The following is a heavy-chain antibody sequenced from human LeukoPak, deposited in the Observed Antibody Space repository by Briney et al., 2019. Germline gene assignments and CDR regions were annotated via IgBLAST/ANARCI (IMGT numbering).Heavy chain of an antibody. J-gene: IGHJ6*02. D-gene: IGHD3-3*01. CDR2: IWYDGSNK. V-gene: IGHV3-33*01. CDR1: GFTFSSYG. CDR3: ARDRADYDFWSGYYYYGMDV. Sequence: GGSLRLSCAASGFTFSSYGMHWVRQAPGKGLEWVAVIWYDGSNKYYADSVKGRFTISRDNSKNTLYLQMNSLRAEDTAVYYCARDRADYDFWSGYYYYGMDVWGQGTTVTVSS.